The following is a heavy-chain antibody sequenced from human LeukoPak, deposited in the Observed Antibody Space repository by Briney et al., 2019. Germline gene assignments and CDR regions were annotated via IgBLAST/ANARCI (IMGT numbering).Heavy chain of an antibody. J-gene: IGHJ4*02. CDR1: GYPISSGYY. Sequence: SETLSLTCTVSGYPISSGYYWGWIRQPPGKGLEWIGSIYHSGSTYYNPSLKSRVTISVDTSKNQFSLKLSSVTAADTAVYYCARDHKYCTNGVCYPIFDYWGQGTLVTVSS. D-gene: IGHD2-8*01. CDR2: IYHSGST. CDR3: ARDHKYCTNGVCYPIFDY. V-gene: IGHV4-38-2*02.